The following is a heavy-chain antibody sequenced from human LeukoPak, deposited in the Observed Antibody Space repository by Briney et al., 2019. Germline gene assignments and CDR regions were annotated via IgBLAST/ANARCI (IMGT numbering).Heavy chain of an antibody. CDR3: AGAYYDSWSGYYTNYYYYMGV. CDR2: ISGDGGIT. V-gene: IGHV3-23*01. J-gene: IGHJ6*03. CDR1: GFTFSTYA. D-gene: IGHD3-3*01. Sequence: PGGSLRLSCAGSGFTFSTYAMNWVRQAPGKGLGWVSAISGDGGITYYADSAKGRFTISRDNSKDTLFLQMNSLRVEDTAVYYCAGAYYDSWSGYYTNYYYYMGVWAKGTPVTASS.